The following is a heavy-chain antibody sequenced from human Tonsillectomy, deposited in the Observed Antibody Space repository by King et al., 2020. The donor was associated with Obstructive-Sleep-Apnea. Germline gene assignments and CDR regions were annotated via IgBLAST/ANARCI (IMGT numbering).Heavy chain of an antibody. CDR2: IVVSSGNT. J-gene: IGHJ6*02. CDR1: GFTFTSSA. V-gene: IGHV1-58*02. Sequence: QLVQSGPEVKKPGTSVKVSCKASGFTFTSSAMQWVRQARGQRLEWIGWIVVSSGNTNYAQKFQERVTITRDMSTSTAYMELSSLRSEDTAVYYCAADPGPFYSLTCNPSYYYYGMDVWGQGTTVTVSS. D-gene: IGHD3-9*01. CDR3: AADPGPFYSLTCNPSYYYYGMDV.